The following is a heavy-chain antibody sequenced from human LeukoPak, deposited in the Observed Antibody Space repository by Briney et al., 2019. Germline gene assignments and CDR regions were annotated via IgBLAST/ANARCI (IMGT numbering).Heavy chain of an antibody. J-gene: IGHJ6*03. CDR2: MNPNSGNT. CDR1: GYTFTSYD. D-gene: IGHD2-2*01. Sequence: ASVEVSCKASGYTFTSYDINWVRQATGQGLEWMGWMNPNSGNTGYAQKFQGRVTITRNTSISTAYMELSSLRSEDTAVYYCARGDIVVVPAAFLYYYYYMDVWGKGTTVTVSS. V-gene: IGHV1-8*03. CDR3: ARGDIVVVPAAFLYYYYYMDV.